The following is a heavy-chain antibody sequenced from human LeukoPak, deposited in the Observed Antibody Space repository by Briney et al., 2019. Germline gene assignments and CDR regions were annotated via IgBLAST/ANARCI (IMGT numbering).Heavy chain of an antibody. CDR3: ARAALGRDCYSNKDYFDY. CDR2: ISAYNGNT. D-gene: IGHD5-24*01. CDR1: GYTFTSYG. V-gene: IGHV1-18*01. Sequence: ASVKVSCKASGYTFTSYGISWVRQAPGQGLEWMGWISAYNGNTNYAQKLQGRVTMTTDTSTSTAYMELRSLRSDDTAVYYCARAALGRDCYSNKDYFDYWGQGTLVTVPS. J-gene: IGHJ4*02.